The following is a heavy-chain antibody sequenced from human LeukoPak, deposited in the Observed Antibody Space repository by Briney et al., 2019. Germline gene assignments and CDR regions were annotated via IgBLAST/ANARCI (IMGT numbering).Heavy chain of an antibody. J-gene: IGHJ4*02. CDR1: GFTFGDYA. CDR2: IRCKAYGGTT. D-gene: IGHD3-22*01. CDR3: NTYYYDSSGYYPEYYFDY. Sequence: GGSLRLSCTASGFTFGDYAMSWVRQAPGKGLEWVGFIRCKAYGGTTEYAASVKGRFTISRDDSKSIAYLQMNSLKTEDTAVYYCNTYYYDSSGYYPEYYFDYWGQGTLVTVSS. V-gene: IGHV3-49*04.